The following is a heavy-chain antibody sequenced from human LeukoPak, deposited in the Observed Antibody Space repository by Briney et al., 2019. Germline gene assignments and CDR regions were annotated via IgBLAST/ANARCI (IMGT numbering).Heavy chain of an antibody. J-gene: IGHJ4*02. D-gene: IGHD1-1*01. CDR2: FDPEHGET. CDR1: GYTLTDVS. Sequence: ASVKVSCKVSGYTLTDVSMHWVRQAPGKGLDWMGTFDPEHGETIYAQKFQGRVTMTEDASTDTAYMELSSLRSEDTAVYYRGTSFSATKVIDYWGQGTLVTVSS. CDR3: GTSFSATKVIDY. V-gene: IGHV1-24*01.